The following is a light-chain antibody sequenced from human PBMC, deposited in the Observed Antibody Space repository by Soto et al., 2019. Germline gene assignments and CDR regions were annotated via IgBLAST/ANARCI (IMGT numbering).Light chain of an antibody. CDR3: QQYGSSPT. V-gene: IGKV3D-20*01. J-gene: IGKJ1*01. CDR1: QSVISSY. Sequence: ELVLTLSPATPSLSRGERATLSCGASQSVISSYLAWYQQKRGLAPRLLIYDAFSRATGIPDRFSGSGSVTDLTLTIGSREPEDFAVYCCQQYGSSPTFRQGTKVDIK. CDR2: DAF.